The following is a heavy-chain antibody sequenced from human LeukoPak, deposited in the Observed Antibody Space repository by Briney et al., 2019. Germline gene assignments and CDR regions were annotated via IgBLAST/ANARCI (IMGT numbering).Heavy chain of an antibody. CDR2: IYYSGST. D-gene: IGHD5-18*01. J-gene: IGHJ3*02. V-gene: IGHV4-61*05. Sequence: PSETLSLTCTVSGGSISSSSYYWGWIRQPPGKGLEWIGYIYYSGSTNYNPSLKSRVTISVDTSKNQFSLKLSSVTAADTAVYYCARVVDTNAFDIWGQGTMVTVSS. CDR1: GGSISSSSYY. CDR3: ARVVDTNAFDI.